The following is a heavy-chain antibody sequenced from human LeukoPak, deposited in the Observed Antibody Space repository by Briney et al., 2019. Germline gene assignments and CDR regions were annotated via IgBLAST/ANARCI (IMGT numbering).Heavy chain of an antibody. Sequence: GESLKISCKGSGYSFTTYWIGWVRQMPGKGLEWMGIIYPGDSDTRYSPSFQGQVTISAGKSISTAYLQWSSLKASDTAMYYCARLTRLPNCSSREYYCDYWGQGTLVTVSS. J-gene: IGHJ4*02. CDR3: ARLTRLPNCSSREYYCDY. CDR1: GYSFTTYW. V-gene: IGHV5-51*01. D-gene: IGHD6-6*01. CDR2: IYPGDSDT.